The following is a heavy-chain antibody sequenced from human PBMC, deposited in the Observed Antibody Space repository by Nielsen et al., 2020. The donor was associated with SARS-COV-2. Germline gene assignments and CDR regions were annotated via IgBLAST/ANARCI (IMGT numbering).Heavy chain of an antibody. Sequence: GESLKISCAASGFIFSNYRMHWVRQAPGKGLVWISHINPDESKTTYADSVKGRFTISRDNAKSSLYLQMDSLRAEDTAVYYCARRWYGSGSDREAFDVWGRGTMVTVSS. CDR3: ARRWYGSGSDREAFDV. CDR2: INPDESKT. J-gene: IGHJ3*01. CDR1: GFIFSNYR. V-gene: IGHV3-74*03. D-gene: IGHD3-10*01.